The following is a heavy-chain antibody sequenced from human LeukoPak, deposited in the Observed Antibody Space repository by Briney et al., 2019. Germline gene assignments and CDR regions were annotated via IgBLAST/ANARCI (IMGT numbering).Heavy chain of an antibody. J-gene: IGHJ4*02. CDR1: GFTFSSYE. CDR2: ISSRGSSI. CDR3: AGAGFGWKSEF. D-gene: IGHD3-9*01. V-gene: IGHV3-48*03. Sequence: GGSLRLSCVASGFTFSSYEMNWVRQAPGKGLGWVSYISSRGSSIYYADSVKGRFTISRDSAKNSLYLQMNSLRADDTAVYCCAGAGFGWKSEFWGQGTLVTVSS.